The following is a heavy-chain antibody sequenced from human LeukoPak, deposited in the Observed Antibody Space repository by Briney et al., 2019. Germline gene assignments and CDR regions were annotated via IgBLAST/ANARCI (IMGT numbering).Heavy chain of an antibody. CDR2: INPNSGGT. D-gene: IGHD1-7*01. CDR3: ARNWNYVFLDY. J-gene: IGHJ4*02. Sequence: ASVKVSCKASGYTFTGHYIHWVRKAPGQGVEWMGWINPNSGGTNYAQKFQGRVTMTRDTSISTAYMELSRLRSDDTAVYYCARNWNYVFLDYWGQGTLVTVSS. V-gene: IGHV1-2*02. CDR1: GYTFTGHY.